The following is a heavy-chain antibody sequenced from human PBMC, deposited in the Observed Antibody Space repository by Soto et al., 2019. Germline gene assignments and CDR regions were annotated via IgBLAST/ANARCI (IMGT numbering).Heavy chain of an antibody. CDR2: ITPMFGTP. V-gene: IGHV1-69*06. CDR3: ARDRITMVRGVPYYYGMDV. Sequence: QVQLVQSGAEVKKPGSSVKVSCKASGGTFSRYTITWVRQAPGQGLEWMGGITPMFGTPNYAQKFQGRVTMTTDTSTSTAYMELRSLRSDDTAVYYCARDRITMVRGVPYYYGMDVCGQGTTVTVSS. D-gene: IGHD3-10*01. J-gene: IGHJ6*02. CDR1: GGTFSRYT.